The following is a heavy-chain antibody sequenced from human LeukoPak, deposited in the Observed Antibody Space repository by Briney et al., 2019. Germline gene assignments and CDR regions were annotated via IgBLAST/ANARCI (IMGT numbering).Heavy chain of an antibody. CDR3: ARNAGNSDVDY. D-gene: IGHD4-23*01. J-gene: IGHJ4*02. CDR1: GGSFSGYY. CDR2: INQSGST. Sequence: SETLSLTCAVYGGSFSGYYWSWIRQPPGKGLEWVGEINQSGSTNYNPSLKSRVTISVDKSKNHFSLKLNSVTAADTAVYYCARNAGNSDVDYWGQGTLVTVSS. V-gene: IGHV4-34*01.